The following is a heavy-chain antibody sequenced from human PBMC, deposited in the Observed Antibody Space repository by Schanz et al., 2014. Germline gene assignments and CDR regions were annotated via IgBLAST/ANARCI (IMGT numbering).Heavy chain of an antibody. Sequence: EVQLVESGGGLVKPGGSLRLSCATSGLTFTSAWMSWVRQAPGKGLEWVSGFDAHDGRAYYADSAKGRFTISRDNSKSTLYVEMNSLRVEDTAVYYCAKSQGSSFDSWGQGTLVTVSS. CDR3: AKSQGSSFDS. D-gene: IGHD6-13*01. CDR2: FDAHDGRA. V-gene: IGHV3-23*04. J-gene: IGHJ4*02. CDR1: GLTFTSAW.